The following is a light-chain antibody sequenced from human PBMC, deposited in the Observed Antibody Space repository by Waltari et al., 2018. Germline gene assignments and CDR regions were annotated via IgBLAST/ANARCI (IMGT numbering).Light chain of an antibody. Sequence: DIVMTQTPLSLPVTLAEPASISSRSSQSLLDSEDGNTYLDWYLQKPGQSPQLLIYEVSNRASGVPDRFSGSGSDTDFTLKISRVEAEDIGVYYCMQGIEYPPTFGQGTKVEIK. J-gene: IGKJ1*01. CDR2: EVS. V-gene: IGKV2-40*01. CDR1: QSLLDSEDGNTY. CDR3: MQGIEYPPT.